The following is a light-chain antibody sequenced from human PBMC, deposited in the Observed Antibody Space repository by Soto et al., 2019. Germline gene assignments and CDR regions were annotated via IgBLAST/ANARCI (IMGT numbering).Light chain of an antibody. CDR3: QQRDIWPWT. CDR2: DAS. J-gene: IGKJ1*01. Sequence: EIVLTQSPGTLSLSPGERGTLSCRASQRFGSSNLAWYQQKPGQAPRLLMYDASKRATGIPARFSGSGSGTDFTLTISSLEPEDFAVYYCQQRDIWPWTFGQGTKVDIK. CDR1: QRFGSSN. V-gene: IGKV3D-20*02.